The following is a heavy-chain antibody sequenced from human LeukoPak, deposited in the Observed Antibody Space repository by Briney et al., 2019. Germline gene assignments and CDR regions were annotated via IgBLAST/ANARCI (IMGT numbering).Heavy chain of an antibody. CDR2: IRYGGSNK. V-gene: IGHV3-30*02. Sequence: PGGSLRLSCAASGFTFSSYGMHWVRQTPGKGLEWVAFIRYGGSNKYYADSVKGRFTISRDNSKNTLYLQMNSLRAEDTAVYYCAKEKYTTLITILGVVGSDYWGQGTLVTVSS. D-gene: IGHD3-3*01. CDR3: AKEKYTTLITILGVVGSDY. J-gene: IGHJ4*02. CDR1: GFTFSSYG.